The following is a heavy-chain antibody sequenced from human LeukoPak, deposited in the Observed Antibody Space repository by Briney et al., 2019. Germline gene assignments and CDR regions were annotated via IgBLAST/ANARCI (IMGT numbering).Heavy chain of an antibody. CDR1: GGTFSSYA. J-gene: IGHJ4*02. V-gene: IGHV1-69*04. Sequence: SVKVSCKASGGTFSSYAISWVRQAPGQGLEWMGRIIPILGIANYAQKSQGRVTITADKSTSTAYMELSSLRSEDTAVYYCAREVGAYCGGDRYSGFDYWGQGTLVTVSS. CDR3: AREVGAYCGGDRYSGFDY. CDR2: IIPILGIA. D-gene: IGHD2-21*02.